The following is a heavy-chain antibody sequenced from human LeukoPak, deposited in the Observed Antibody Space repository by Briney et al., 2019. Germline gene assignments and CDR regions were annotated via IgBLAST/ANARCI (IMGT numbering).Heavy chain of an antibody. J-gene: IGHJ4*02. D-gene: IGHD3-22*01. CDR3: AKRGVVIRVILVGFHKEAYYFDS. Sequence: PGGSLRLSCALSGITLSNYGMSWVRQAPGKGLEWVAGISDSGGRTNYADSVKGRFTISRDNPKNTLYLQMNSLRAEDTAVYFCAKRGVVIRVILVGFHKEAYYFDSWGQGALVTVSS. CDR1: GITLSNYG. CDR2: ISDSGGRT. V-gene: IGHV3-23*01.